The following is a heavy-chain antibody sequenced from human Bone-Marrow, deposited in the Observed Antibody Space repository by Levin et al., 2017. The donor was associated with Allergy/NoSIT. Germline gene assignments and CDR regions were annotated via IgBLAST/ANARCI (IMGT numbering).Heavy chain of an antibody. CDR3: AHADTTMITFDY. CDR2: IYWNDDK. D-gene: IGHD5-18*01. J-gene: IGHJ4*02. CDR1: GFSLTTSAVG. Sequence: TLSLTCTFSGFSLTTSAVGVGWIRQPPGKALEWLALIYWNDDKRYSPSLNNRLTITKDTSKNQVVLTMTNMDPVDTATYYCAHADTTMITFDYWGQGTLVTVSS. V-gene: IGHV2-5*01.